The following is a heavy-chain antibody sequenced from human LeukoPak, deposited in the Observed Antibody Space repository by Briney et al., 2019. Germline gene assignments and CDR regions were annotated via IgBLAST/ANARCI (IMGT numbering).Heavy chain of an antibody. J-gene: IGHJ4*02. V-gene: IGHV3-23*01. CDR3: AKECDYGPGNKFDL. D-gene: IGHD3-10*01. Sequence: PGGSLRLSCAASGFTFNNYLMSWVRQAPGKGLEGVSVLFTGGGRTLYADSVKGRFTISGDTSRTTLYLQMNGLRAEDTAVYSCAKECDYGPGNKFDLWGQGTLVTVSS. CDR2: LFTGGGRT. CDR1: GFTFNNYL.